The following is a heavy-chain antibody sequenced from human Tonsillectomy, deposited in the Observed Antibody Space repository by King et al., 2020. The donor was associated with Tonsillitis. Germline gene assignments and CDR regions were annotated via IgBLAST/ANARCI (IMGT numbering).Heavy chain of an antibody. CDR2: LLPLVGRP. CDR3: ARFPQYDILTGYYTNYYYMDV. J-gene: IGHJ6*03. Sequence: HLLPSGSELPHAGSSWKVSCTASGDTFPSYGLNFGLPCRVKLRSFVFVLLPLVGRPNSAQKFQGRVTMPADKSTTTAYMEVSSLRSEDTAIYYCARFPQYDILTGYYTNYYYMDVWGKGTTVTVSS. V-gene: IGHV1-69*10. D-gene: IGHD3-9*01. CDR1: GDTFPSYG.